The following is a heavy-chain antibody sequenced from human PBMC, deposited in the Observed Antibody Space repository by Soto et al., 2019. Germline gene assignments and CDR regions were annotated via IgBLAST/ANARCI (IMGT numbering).Heavy chain of an antibody. CDR3: AREPRYCRGGSCSITGDAYDV. V-gene: IGHV3-66*01. D-gene: IGHD2-15*01. Sequence: GGSLRLSCTASGFIVSDTYVNWVRQAPGKGLEWVSVISNRGDTHYADSVRGRFSLSRDISDNTLHLQMNNLRVEDTAVYYCAREPRYCRGGSCSITGDAYDVWGQGTMVTVSS. CDR2: ISNRGDT. CDR1: GFIVSDTY. J-gene: IGHJ3*01.